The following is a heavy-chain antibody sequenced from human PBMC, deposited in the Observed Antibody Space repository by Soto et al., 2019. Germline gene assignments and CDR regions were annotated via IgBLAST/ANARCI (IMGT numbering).Heavy chain of an antibody. CDR1: GYTFTGYY. CDR2: INPNSGGT. Sequence: QVQLVQSGAEVKKPGASVKVSCKASGYTFTGYYMHWVRQAPGQGLEWMGWINPNSGGTNYAQKFQGWVTMTRDTSISTAYMELSRLRSDDTAVYYCARGTCSGGSCYDAFDIWGQGTMVTVSS. D-gene: IGHD2-15*01. V-gene: IGHV1-2*04. CDR3: ARGTCSGGSCYDAFDI. J-gene: IGHJ3*02.